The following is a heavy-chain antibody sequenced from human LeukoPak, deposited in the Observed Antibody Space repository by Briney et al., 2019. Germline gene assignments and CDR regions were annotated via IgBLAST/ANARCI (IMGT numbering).Heavy chain of an antibody. CDR3: ARATYYSSSSPAFDV. CDR2: IYYSGST. CDR1: GGSISSYS. Sequence: NASETLSLTCTVSGGSISSYSWTWIRQPPGKGLEWIGYIYYSGSTNYNPSLKSRVTISIDTSKNQFSLKLNSVTAADTAVYYCARATYYSSSSPAFDVWGQGTMVTVSS. V-gene: IGHV4-59*01. J-gene: IGHJ3*01. D-gene: IGHD6-6*01.